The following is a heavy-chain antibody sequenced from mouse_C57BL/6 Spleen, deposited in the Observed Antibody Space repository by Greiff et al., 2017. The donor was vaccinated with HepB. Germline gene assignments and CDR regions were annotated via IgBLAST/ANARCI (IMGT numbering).Heavy chain of an antibody. CDR1: GYAFTNYL. D-gene: IGHD2-3*01. CDR3: ARFGDGYYDWYFDV. Sequence: QVQLQQSGAELVRPGTSVKVSCKASGYAFTNYLIDWVKQRPGQGLEWIGVINPGSGGTNYNEKFKGKATLTADKSSSTAYMQLSSLTSEDSAVYFCARFGDGYYDWYFDVWGTGTTVTVSS. V-gene: IGHV1-54*01. CDR2: INPGSGGT. J-gene: IGHJ1*03.